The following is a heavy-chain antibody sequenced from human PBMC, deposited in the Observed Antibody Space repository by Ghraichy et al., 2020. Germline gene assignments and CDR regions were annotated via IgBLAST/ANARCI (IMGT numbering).Heavy chain of an antibody. CDR3: ARDYAEQLVTPFYYYYGMDV. Sequence: ALVKVSCKASGYTFTGYYMHWVRQAPGQGLEWMGRINPNSGGTNYAQKFQGRVTMTRDTSISTAYMELSRLRSDDTAVYYCARDYAEQLVTPFYYYYGMDVWGQGTTVTVSS. CDR1: GYTFTGYY. CDR2: INPNSGGT. V-gene: IGHV1-2*06. J-gene: IGHJ6*02. D-gene: IGHD6-6*01.